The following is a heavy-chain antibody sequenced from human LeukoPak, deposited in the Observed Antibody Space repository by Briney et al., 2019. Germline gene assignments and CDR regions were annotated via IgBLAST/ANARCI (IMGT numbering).Heavy chain of an antibody. V-gene: IGHV4-34*01. J-gene: IGHJ6*03. D-gene: IGHD3-22*01. Sequence: SETLSLTCAVYGGSFSGYYWSWIRQPPGKGLEWIGEINHSGSTNYNPSLKSRVTISVDKSKNQFSLKLSSVTAADTAVYYCASRTETYYYDSSGYQNYYYYYMDVWGKGTTVTVSS. CDR2: INHSGST. CDR3: ASRTETYYYDSSGYQNYYYYYMDV. CDR1: GGSFSGYY.